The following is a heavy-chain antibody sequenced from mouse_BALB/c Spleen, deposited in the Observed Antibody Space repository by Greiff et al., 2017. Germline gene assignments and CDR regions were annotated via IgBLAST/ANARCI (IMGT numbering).Heavy chain of an antibody. D-gene: IGHD2-1*01. V-gene: IGHV5-12-1*01. J-gene: IGHJ2*01. CDR3: ARHREGYGNYYFDY. CDR1: GFAFSSYD. CDR2: ISSGGGST. Sequence: EVMLVESGGGLVKPGGSLKLSCAASGFAFSSYDMSWVRQTPEKRLEWVAYISSGGGSTYYPDTVKGRFTISRDNAKNTLYLQMSSLKSEDTAMYYCARHREGYGNYYFDYWGQGTTLTVSS.